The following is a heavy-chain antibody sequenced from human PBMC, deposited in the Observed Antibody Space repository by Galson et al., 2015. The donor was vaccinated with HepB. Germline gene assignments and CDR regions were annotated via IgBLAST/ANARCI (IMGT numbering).Heavy chain of an antibody. CDR3: VKESWDSSGYYYFDY. Sequence: SLRLSCAASGFTFSSYAMNWVRQAPGKGLEYVSAISSNRGSTYYADSVKGRFTISRDNSKNTLYLQMSSLRAEDTAVYYCVKESWDSSGYYYFDYWGKGTLVTVSS. D-gene: IGHD3-22*01. J-gene: IGHJ4*02. CDR1: GFTFSSYA. V-gene: IGHV3-64D*06. CDR2: ISSNRGST.